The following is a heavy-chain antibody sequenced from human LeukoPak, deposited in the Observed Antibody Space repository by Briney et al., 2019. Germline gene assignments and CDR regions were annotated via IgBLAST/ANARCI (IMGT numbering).Heavy chain of an antibody. CDR2: IYYSGRT. J-gene: IGHJ4*02. D-gene: IGHD5-12*01. V-gene: IGHV4-59*08. Sequence: SETLSLTCTVSGGSISSYYWSWIRQPPGKGLEWIGYIYYSGRTNYNPSLKSRVTISVDTSKNQFSLKLSSVTAADTPVYYCARLPRYGGYDPFYSCGQGILVIVSS. CDR3: ARLPRYGGYDPFYS. CDR1: GGSISSYY.